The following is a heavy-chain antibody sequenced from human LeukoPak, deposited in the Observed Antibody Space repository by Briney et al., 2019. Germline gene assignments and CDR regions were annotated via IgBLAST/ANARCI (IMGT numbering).Heavy chain of an antibody. J-gene: IGHJ4*02. CDR2: ISWNSGSI. V-gene: IGHV3-9*01. Sequence: GGSLRLSCAASGFNFNNYWMSWLRQAPGKGLEWVSGISWNSGSIGYADSVKGRFTISRDNAKNSLYLQMNSLRAEDTALYYCAKDADLAGTGFDYWGQGTLVTVSS. CDR1: GFNFNNYW. D-gene: IGHD6-13*01. CDR3: AKDADLAGTGFDY.